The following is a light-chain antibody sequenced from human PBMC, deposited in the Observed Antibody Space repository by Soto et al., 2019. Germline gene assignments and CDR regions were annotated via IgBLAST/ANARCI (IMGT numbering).Light chain of an antibody. J-gene: IGKJ1*01. Sequence: EIVLTQSPGTLSLSPGERATLSCRASQSVSSSYLAWYQQKPGQAPRLLIYGASSRATGIPDRFSGSGSGTDFTLTISRLEPEDFAGYYCQQYGSSPFTFGQGTKVEIK. CDR2: GAS. V-gene: IGKV3-20*01. CDR1: QSVSSSY. CDR3: QQYGSSPFT.